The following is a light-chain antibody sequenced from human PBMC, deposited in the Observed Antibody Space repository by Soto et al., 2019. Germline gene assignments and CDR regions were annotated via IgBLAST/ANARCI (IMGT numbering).Light chain of an antibody. CDR1: SSDVGSYNL. J-gene: IGLJ2*01. V-gene: IGLV2-23*03. CDR2: EGS. Sequence: QSALTQPASVSGSPGQSITISCTGTSSDVGSYNLVSWYQQHPGKAPKLMIYEGSKRPSGVSYRFSGSKSGNTASLTISGLQAEDEADYYCCSYAGSSSTFVVFGGGTKLTVL. CDR3: CSYAGSSSTFVV.